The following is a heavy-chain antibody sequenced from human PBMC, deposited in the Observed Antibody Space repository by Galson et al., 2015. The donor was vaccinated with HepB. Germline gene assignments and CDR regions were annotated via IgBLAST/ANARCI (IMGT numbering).Heavy chain of an antibody. CDR2: IKPDGTVI. CDR3: ARGNNYAYDY. J-gene: IGHJ4*02. CDR1: GFTISSFS. D-gene: IGHD1-1*01. V-gene: IGHV3-7*03. Sequence: SLRLSCAASGFTISSFSMAWVRQAPGKGLEWVGSIKPDGTVINYVSSVKGRFTISRDNANNLLALQMNSLRAEDTAVYYCARGNNYAYDYWGQGTLVTVSS.